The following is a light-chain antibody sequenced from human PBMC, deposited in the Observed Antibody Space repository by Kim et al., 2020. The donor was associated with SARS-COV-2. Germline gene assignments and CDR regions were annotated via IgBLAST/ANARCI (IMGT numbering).Light chain of an antibody. CDR1: SSDIGDYKY. CDR3: SSYIRASTLYVI. CDR2: TVG. Sequence: ITFSCTGTSSDIGDYKYVSLYQQHPGKAPKLIIDTVGDRPSGVSSRFAGSKSGNTASLTISGLQAEDEANYYCSSYIRASTLYVIFGGGTQLTVL. V-gene: IGLV2-14*03. J-gene: IGLJ2*01.